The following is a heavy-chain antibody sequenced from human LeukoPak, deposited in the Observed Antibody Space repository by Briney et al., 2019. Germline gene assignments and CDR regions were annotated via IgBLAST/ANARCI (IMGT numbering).Heavy chain of an antibody. CDR3: AGLYSSGWWGFDY. CDR2: VSSTSSFI. J-gene: IGHJ4*02. CDR1: GFTFSSYS. D-gene: IGHD6-19*01. V-gene: IGHV3-21*01. Sequence: GGSLRLSCAASGFTFSSYSINWVRQAPGKGLEWVSCVSSTSSFIYYADSVKGRFTISRDNAKNSLYLQMNSLRAEDTAVYYCAGLYSSGWWGFDYWGQGTLVTVSS.